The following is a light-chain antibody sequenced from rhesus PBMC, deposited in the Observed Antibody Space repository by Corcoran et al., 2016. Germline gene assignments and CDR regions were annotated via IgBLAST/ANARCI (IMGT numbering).Light chain of an antibody. CDR2: GLS. Sequence: QSAPTQPPSVSGSPGQSVTIACTGTSSGIGTYNYVSWYQQHPGKAPKLMIYGLSNRPSGVSERFSGSKSGNTASLTISGLEAEDEADFYCCSYSTSSPFIFGAGTRLTVL. CDR1: SSGIGTYNY. J-gene: IGLJ1*01. V-gene: IGLV2S7*01. CDR3: CSYSTSSPFI.